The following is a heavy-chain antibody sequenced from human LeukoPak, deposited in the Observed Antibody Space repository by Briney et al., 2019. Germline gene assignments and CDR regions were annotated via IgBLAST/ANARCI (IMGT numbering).Heavy chain of an antibody. J-gene: IGHJ3*02. CDR3: ARRGSYLVMGGFDI. CDR1: GGSFSGHL. V-gene: IGHV4-34*01. D-gene: IGHD3-10*01. CDR2: INHIGDI. Sequence: PSETLSLTCEVPGGSFSGHLWTWIRQPPGKGLEWIGQINHIGDINYNASLGSRLTISVDTSKTQFSLKLTSLTAADTAIYYCARRGSYLVMGGFDIWGQGTLVAVSS.